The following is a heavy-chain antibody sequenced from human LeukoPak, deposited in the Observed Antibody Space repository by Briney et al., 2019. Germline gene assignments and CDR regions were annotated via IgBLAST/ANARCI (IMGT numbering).Heavy chain of an antibody. CDR3: ARAIFWSGPGAFDI. D-gene: IGHD3-3*01. CDR2: IKQDGSEK. J-gene: IGHJ3*02. V-gene: IGHV3-7*01. Sequence: GGSLRLSCAASGFTFSSYWMSWVRQAPGKGLEWVANIKQDGSEKYYVDSVKGRFTISRDNAKNSLYLQMNSLRAEDTAVYYCARAIFWSGPGAFDIWGQGTMVTVSS. CDR1: GFTFSSYW.